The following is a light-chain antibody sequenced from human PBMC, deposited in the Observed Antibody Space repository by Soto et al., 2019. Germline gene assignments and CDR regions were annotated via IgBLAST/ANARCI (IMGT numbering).Light chain of an antibody. CDR1: SSDVGGYNF. CDR3: CSYAGSSPV. Sequence: QSALTQPRSGSGSPGQSVTISCTGTSSDVGGYNFVSWYQQHPGKAPKLMIYDVSKRPSGVPDRFSGSKSGNTASLSISGLQAEEEADYYCCSYAGSSPVFGGGTQLTVL. CDR2: DVS. J-gene: IGLJ2*01. V-gene: IGLV2-11*01.